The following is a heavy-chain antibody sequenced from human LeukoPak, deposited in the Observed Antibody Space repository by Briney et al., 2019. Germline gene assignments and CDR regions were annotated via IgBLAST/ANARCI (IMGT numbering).Heavy chain of an antibody. V-gene: IGHV4-34*01. J-gene: IGHJ4*02. Sequence: SETLSLTCAVYGGSFSGYYGSWIRQPPGKGLEWIGEINHSGSTNYNPSLKSRVTISVDTSKNQFSLKLSSVTAADTAVYYCARHSYGTFDYWGQGTLVTVSS. CDR1: GGSFSGYY. CDR3: ARHSYGTFDY. CDR2: INHSGST. D-gene: IGHD5-18*01.